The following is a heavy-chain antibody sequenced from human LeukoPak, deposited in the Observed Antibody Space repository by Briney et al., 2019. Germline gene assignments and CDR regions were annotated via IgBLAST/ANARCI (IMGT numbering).Heavy chain of an antibody. V-gene: IGHV3-21*01. D-gene: IGHD6-19*01. CDR1: GFTFSSYS. CDR2: ISSSSSYIFYADSDI. J-gene: IGHJ3*02. Sequence: KSGGSLRLSCAASGFTFSSYSMNWVRQAPGKGLEWVSSISSSSSYIFYADSDISYADSVKGRFTISRDNAKNSLSLQMNSLRAEDTAVYYCARDRIYSSGWLDAFDIWGQGTMVTVSS. CDR3: ARDRIYSSGWLDAFDI.